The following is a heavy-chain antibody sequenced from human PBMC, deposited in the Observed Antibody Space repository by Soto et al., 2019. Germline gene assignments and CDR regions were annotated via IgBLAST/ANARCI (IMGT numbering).Heavy chain of an antibody. D-gene: IGHD3-22*01. CDR3: ARDPANYYDSSGYFDY. J-gene: IGHJ4*02. V-gene: IGHV3-33*01. Sequence: QVQLVESGGGVDQPGRSLRLSCAASGFTFSSYGMHWVRQAPGKGLEWVAVIWYDGSNKYYADSVKGRFTISRDNSKNTLYLQMNSLRAEDTAVYYCARDPANYYDSSGYFDYWGQGTLVTVSS. CDR1: GFTFSSYG. CDR2: IWYDGSNK.